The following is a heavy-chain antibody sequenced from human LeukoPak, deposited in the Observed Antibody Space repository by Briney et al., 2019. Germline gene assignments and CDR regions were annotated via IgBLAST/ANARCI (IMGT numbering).Heavy chain of an antibody. CDR1: GGSVSSGSYY. J-gene: IGHJ4*02. D-gene: IGHD6-13*01. CDR2: IYYSGST. Sequence: SETLSLTCAVSGGSVSSGSYYWSWIRQPPGKGLEWIGYIYYSGSTNYNPSLKSRVTISVDTSKNQFSLKLTSVTAADTAVYYCARGGSSSSWPFYYWGQGTLVTVSS. V-gene: IGHV4-61*01. CDR3: ARGGSSSSWPFYY.